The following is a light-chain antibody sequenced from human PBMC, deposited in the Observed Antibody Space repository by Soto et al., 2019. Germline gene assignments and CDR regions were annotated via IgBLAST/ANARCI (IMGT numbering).Light chain of an antibody. V-gene: IGLV2-23*02. CDR1: SSDLGSYDL. CDR2: EVT. CDR3: CSYVGNDFFYV. J-gene: IGLJ1*01. Sequence: QSALTQPASVSGSPGQSITISCTGASSDLGSYDLVSWYQQHPGKAPKTIIYEVTKRPSGVSKRFSGSKSGNTASLTISGLQPEDEADYYCCSYVGNDFFYVFGTGTKVT.